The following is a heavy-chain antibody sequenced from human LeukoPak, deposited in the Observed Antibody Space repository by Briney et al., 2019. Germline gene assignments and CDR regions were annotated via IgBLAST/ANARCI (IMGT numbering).Heavy chain of an antibody. V-gene: IGHV1-69*05. CDR1: GGTFSSYA. CDR3: ARGKLGYCTNGVCSTGFDY. D-gene: IGHD2-8*01. Sequence: ASVKVSCKASGGTFSSYAISWVRQAPGQGLEWMGGIIPIFGTANYAQKFQGRVTITTDESTSTAYMELSSLGSEDTAVYYCARGKLGYCTNGVCSTGFDYWGQGTLVTVSS. J-gene: IGHJ4*02. CDR2: IIPIFGTA.